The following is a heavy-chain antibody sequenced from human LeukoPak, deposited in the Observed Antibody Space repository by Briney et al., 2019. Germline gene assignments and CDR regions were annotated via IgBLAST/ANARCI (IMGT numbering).Heavy chain of an antibody. CDR2: ISSSSSSYI. D-gene: IGHD3-10*01. CDR1: GFTFSSYS. Sequence: GGSLRLSCAASGFTFSSYSMNWVRQAPGKGLEWVSSISSSSSSYIYYADSVKGRFTISRDNAKNSLYLQMNSLRTEDTAVYYCARAPAWWFGESSWGQGTLVTVSS. CDR3: ARAPAWWFGESS. J-gene: IGHJ5*02. V-gene: IGHV3-21*01.